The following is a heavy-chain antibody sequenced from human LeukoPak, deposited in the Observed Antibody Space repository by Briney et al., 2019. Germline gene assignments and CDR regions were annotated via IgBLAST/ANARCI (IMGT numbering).Heavy chain of an antibody. CDR1: GFTFSSYE. CDR2: ISSSGSTR. V-gene: IGHV3-48*03. Sequence: GGSLRLSCAASGFTFSSYEMNWVRQAPGKGLEWVSYISSSGSTRYYADSVKGRFTISRDNSKNTLYLQMNSLRAEDTALYYCAKSGLSRFDYWGQGTLVTVSS. J-gene: IGHJ4*02. D-gene: IGHD4/OR15-4a*01. CDR3: AKSGLSRFDY.